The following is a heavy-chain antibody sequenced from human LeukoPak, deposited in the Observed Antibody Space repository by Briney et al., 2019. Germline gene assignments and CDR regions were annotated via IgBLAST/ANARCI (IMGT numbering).Heavy chain of an antibody. V-gene: IGHV5-51*01. CDR2: VSPSDSDT. CDR3: ARHTGYCDSGTCYFLDH. J-gene: IGHJ4*02. D-gene: IGHD2-15*01. Sequence: PGESLKISCEGSGYTFTNFWIGWVRQMPGKGLEWMGIVSPSDSDTRYSPSFQGQVTISAEKSITTAYLQWSSLKASDTAMYYCARHTGYCDSGTCYFLDHWGQGTLLTVSS. CDR1: GYTFTNFW.